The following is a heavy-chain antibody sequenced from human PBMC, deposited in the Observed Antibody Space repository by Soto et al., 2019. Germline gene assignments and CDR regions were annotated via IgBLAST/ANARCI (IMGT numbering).Heavy chain of an antibody. D-gene: IGHD6-19*01. J-gene: IGHJ3*02. Sequence: EVQLVESGGGLVQPGESLRLSCAASGFTLSSYWMHWVRQAPGEGLVWVSRVNSEGSDEMYAHSVKGRFTISRDDAKNTLYLQMNSLRAEDTAVYYCAGAGVSRGWRNALEIWGQGTMVTVSS. CDR1: GFTLSSYW. CDR2: VNSEGSDE. V-gene: IGHV3-74*03. CDR3: AGAGVSRGWRNALEI.